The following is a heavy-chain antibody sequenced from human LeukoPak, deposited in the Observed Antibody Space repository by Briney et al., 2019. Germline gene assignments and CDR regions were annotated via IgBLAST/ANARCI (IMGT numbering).Heavy chain of an antibody. D-gene: IGHD1-26*01. CDR3: ARKAGQLLLDAFDI. V-gene: IGHV1-18*01. Sequence: ASVKVSCKASGYTFTSYGISWVRQAPGQGLEWMGWISAYNGNTNYAQKLQGRVTMTTDTSTSTAYMELRSLRSDDTAVYYCARKAGQLLLDAFDIWGKGTTVTVSS. J-gene: IGHJ3*02. CDR1: GYTFTSYG. CDR2: ISAYNGNT.